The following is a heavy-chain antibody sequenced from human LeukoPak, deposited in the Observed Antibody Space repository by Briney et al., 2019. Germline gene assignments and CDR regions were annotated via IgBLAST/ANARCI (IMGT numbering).Heavy chain of an antibody. CDR1: GGSISSGGYS. V-gene: IGHV4-30-2*01. D-gene: IGHD6-19*01. J-gene: IGHJ4*02. Sequence: SQTLSLTCAVSGGSISSGGYSWSWIRQPPGKGLEWIGYIYHSGSTYYNPSLKSRVTISVDTSKNQFSLKLSSVTAADTAVYYCARDSLSSGWPHRHNNNSLHFDYWGQGTLVTVSS. CDR2: IYHSGST. CDR3: ARDSLSSGWPHRHNNNSLHFDY.